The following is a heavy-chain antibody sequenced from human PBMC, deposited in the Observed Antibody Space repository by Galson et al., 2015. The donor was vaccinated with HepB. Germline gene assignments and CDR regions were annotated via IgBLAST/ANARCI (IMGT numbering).Heavy chain of an antibody. D-gene: IGHD6-6*01. Sequence: SVKVSCKASGYTFTSYAMNWVRQAPGQGLEWMGWINTNTGNPTYAQGFTGRFVFSLDTSVSTAYLQISSLKAEDTAVYYCARGFSSSPYYYYYMDVWGKGTTVTVSS. CDR3: ARGFSSSPYYYYYMDV. CDR1: GYTFTSYA. V-gene: IGHV7-4-1*02. CDR2: INTNTGNP. J-gene: IGHJ6*03.